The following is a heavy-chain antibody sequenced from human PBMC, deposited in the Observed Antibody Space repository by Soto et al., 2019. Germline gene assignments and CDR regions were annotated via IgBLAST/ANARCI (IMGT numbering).Heavy chain of an antibody. CDR3: AKRSASSGYYPGDAFDI. CDR1: GFTFSSYA. J-gene: IGHJ3*02. CDR2: ISGSGGST. V-gene: IGHV3-23*01. D-gene: IGHD3-22*01. Sequence: EVQLLESGGGLVQPGGSLRLSCAASGFTFSSYAMSWVRQAPGKGLEWVSAISGSGGSTYYADSVKGRFTISRDNSKNTRYLQMNSLRAADTAVYYCAKRSASSGYYPGDAFDIWGQGTMVTVSS.